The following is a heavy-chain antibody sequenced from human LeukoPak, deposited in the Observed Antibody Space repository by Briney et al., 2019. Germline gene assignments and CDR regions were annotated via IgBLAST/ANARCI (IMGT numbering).Heavy chain of an antibody. CDR1: GYTFTSYY. CDR3: ARSYYDSSGDYGAY. CDR2: INPHSGGT. D-gene: IGHD3-22*01. J-gene: IGHJ4*02. Sequence: ASVKVSCKASGYTFTSYYMHWVRQAPGQGLEWMGWINPHSGGTNYAQTFQGRVTMTRDSSISTAYMELSTLTSDDTAVYYCARSYYDSSGDYGAYWGQGTLVTVSS. V-gene: IGHV1-2*02.